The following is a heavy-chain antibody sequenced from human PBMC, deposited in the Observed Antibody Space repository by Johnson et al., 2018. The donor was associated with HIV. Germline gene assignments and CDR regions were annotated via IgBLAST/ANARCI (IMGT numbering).Heavy chain of an antibody. Sequence: QVQLVESGGGVVQPGGSLRLSCAASGFTFSSYGMHWVRQAQGKGLEWVAFIRYDGSNKYYADSVKGRFTISRDNSKNTLYLQMNSLRAEDTAVYYCAKLSVAADTDAFDIWGQGTMVTVSS. CDR1: GFTFSSYG. D-gene: IGHD6-19*01. V-gene: IGHV3-30*02. J-gene: IGHJ3*02. CDR2: IRYDGSNK. CDR3: AKLSVAADTDAFDI.